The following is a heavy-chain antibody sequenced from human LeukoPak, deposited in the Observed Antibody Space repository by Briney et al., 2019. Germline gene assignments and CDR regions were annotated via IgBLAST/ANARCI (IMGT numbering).Heavy chain of an antibody. CDR2: INHRGST. Sequence: SETLSLTCGVYGGSFSGYYWSWIRQPPGKGLEWIGEINHRGSTNYNPSLKSRVTISVDTSKNQFSLKLSSVTAADTAIYYCAKWRDYYDSSGNYYARTLSDYWGQGTLVTVSS. J-gene: IGHJ4*02. CDR3: AKWRDYYDSSGNYYARTLSDY. D-gene: IGHD3-22*01. CDR1: GGSFSGYY. V-gene: IGHV4-34*01.